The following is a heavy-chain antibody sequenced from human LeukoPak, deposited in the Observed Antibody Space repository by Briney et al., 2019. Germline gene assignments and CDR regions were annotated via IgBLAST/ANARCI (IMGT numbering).Heavy chain of an antibody. CDR2: ISWNSGSI. Sequence: GRSLRLSCAASGFTFDDYAMHWVRQAPGKGLEWVSGISWNSGSIGYADSVKGRFTISRDNAKNSLYLQMNSLRAEDTAVYYCARDSSGWQFDPWGQGTLVTVSS. V-gene: IGHV3-9*01. CDR3: ARDSSGWQFDP. D-gene: IGHD6-19*01. CDR1: GFTFDDYA. J-gene: IGHJ5*02.